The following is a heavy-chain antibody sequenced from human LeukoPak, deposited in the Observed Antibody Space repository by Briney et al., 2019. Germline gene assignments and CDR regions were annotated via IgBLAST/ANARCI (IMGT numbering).Heavy chain of an antibody. V-gene: IGHV4-61*02. CDR2: ISSSGST. CDR1: GDSISSGDYY. J-gene: IGHJ4*02. CDR3: ARLWFGPDGGDY. D-gene: IGHD3-10*01. Sequence: SETLSLTCTVSGDSISSGDYYWSWIRQPAGKGLEWIGRISSSGSTNYNPSLKSRVTISVDTSKNQFSLKLSSVTAADTAVYYCARLWFGPDGGDYWGQGTLVTVSS.